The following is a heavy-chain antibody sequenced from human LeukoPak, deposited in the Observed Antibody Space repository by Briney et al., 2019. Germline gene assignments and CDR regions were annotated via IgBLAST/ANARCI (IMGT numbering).Heavy chain of an antibody. J-gene: IGHJ4*02. D-gene: IGHD2-21*02. CDR1: GDSLSCGLDY. V-gene: IGHV4-39*01. Sequence: MASETLALTCTVSGDSLSCGLDYWGLIRQPPRKRLSWIGSVYYSGSTLFSASFENRVAMPVDRSKNQFSLKLNSVTAADTATYYCARLCQVTTCTKFEYWGQGILVTVAS. CDR2: VYYSGST. CDR3: ARLCQVTTCTKFEY.